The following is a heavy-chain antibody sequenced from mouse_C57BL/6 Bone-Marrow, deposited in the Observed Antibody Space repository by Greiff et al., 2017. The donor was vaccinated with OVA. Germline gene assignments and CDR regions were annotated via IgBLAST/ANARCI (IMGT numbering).Heavy chain of an antibody. D-gene: IGHD2-1*01. J-gene: IGHJ2*01. CDR2: IDPSNGDT. CDR3: TSYGNFDY. Sequence: VQLQQSGAELVRPGASVKLSCTASGFNIKDDYMHWVKQRPEQGLEWIGWIDPSNGDTEYASKFQGKATITADTSSNTAYLLLRSLTSEDTAVYYCTSYGNFDYWGQGTTLTVSS. V-gene: IGHV14-4*01. CDR1: GFNIKDDY.